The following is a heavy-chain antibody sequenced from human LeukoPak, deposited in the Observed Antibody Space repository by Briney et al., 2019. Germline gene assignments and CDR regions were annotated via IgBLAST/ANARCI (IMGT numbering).Heavy chain of an antibody. D-gene: IGHD4-23*01. CDR3: AKTMTTVVMSYYYYGMDV. CDR1: GFTFSSYA. Sequence: GGSLRLSCAASGFTFSSYAMSWVRQAPGKGLKWVSAISGSGGSTYYADSVKGRFTISRDNSKNTLYLQMNSLRAEDTAVYCCAKTMTTVVMSYYYYGMDVWGQGTTVTVSS. J-gene: IGHJ6*02. CDR2: ISGSGGST. V-gene: IGHV3-23*01.